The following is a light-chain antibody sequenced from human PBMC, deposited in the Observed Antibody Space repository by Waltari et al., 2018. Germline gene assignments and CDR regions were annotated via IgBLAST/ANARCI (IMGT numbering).Light chain of an antibody. V-gene: IGLV6-57*04. Sequence: NFMLTQPHSVSGSPGKTVTISCTRSSRNIASNYVQWYQQRPGRAPTTVIFEDDQRPSGVPDRFSGSIDSSSNSASLSISGLKTEDEADYYCQSYDSNIQGVFGGGTKLTVL. J-gene: IGLJ3*02. CDR2: EDD. CDR3: QSYDSNIQGV. CDR1: SRNIASNY.